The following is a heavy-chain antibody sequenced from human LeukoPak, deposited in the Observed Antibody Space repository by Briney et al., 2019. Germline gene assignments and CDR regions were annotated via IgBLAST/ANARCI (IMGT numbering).Heavy chain of an antibody. CDR3: ARGDIVVVVAANKPYYYGMDV. CDR2: INSDGSST. J-gene: IGHJ6*02. D-gene: IGHD2-15*01. Sequence: GGSLRLSCAASGFTFSSYWMHWVRQAPGKGLVWVSRINSDGSSTSYADSVKGRFTISRDNAKNTLYLQMNSLRAEDTAVYYCARGDIVVVVAANKPYYYGMDVWGQGTTVTVSS. V-gene: IGHV3-74*01. CDR1: GFTFSSYW.